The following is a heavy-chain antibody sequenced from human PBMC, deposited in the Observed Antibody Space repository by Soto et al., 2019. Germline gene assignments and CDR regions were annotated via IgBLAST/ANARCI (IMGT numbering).Heavy chain of an antibody. Sequence: QVQLVQSGAEVKKPGASVKVSCKASGYTFTGYYMHWVRQAPGQGLEWMGWINPNSGGTNYAQKFQGSVTRTKNTTISTAYTELSSLRPEDTPVYYCARDGPGRGAFDIWGQGTMVTVSS. CDR1: GYTFTGYY. CDR3: ARDGPGRGAFDI. CDR2: INPNSGGT. J-gene: IGHJ3*02. D-gene: IGHD3-10*01. V-gene: IGHV1-2*02.